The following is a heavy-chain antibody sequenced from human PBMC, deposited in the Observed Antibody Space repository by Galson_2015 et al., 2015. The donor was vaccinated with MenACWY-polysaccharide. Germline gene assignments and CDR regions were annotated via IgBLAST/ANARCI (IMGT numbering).Heavy chain of an antibody. V-gene: IGHV3-74*01. J-gene: IGHJ5*02. CDR3: VRDWWTLEA. Sequence: SLRLSCAVSGFTFITHCMHWVRQDLGKGLLWVSHINSDGSVKIYADSVKGRFTISRDNAKNTLYLQMNNLRAEDTAVYYCVRDWWTLEAWGQGTLVTVSS. CDR1: GFTFITHC. CDR2: INSDGSVK. D-gene: IGHD2-15*01.